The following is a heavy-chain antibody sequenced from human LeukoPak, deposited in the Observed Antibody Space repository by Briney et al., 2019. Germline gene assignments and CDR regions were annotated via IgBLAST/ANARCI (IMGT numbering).Heavy chain of an antibody. D-gene: IGHD3-10*01. CDR3: ARGRGVKGVDY. J-gene: IGHJ4*02. V-gene: IGHV4-34*01. CDR1: GGSFSGYY. Sequence: PSETLSLTCAVYGGSFSGYYWSWIRQPPGKGLEWIGEINHSGSTNYNPSLKSRVTISVDTSKNQFSLKLSSVTAADTAVYYCARGRGVKGVDYWGQGTLVTVSS. CDR2: INHSGST.